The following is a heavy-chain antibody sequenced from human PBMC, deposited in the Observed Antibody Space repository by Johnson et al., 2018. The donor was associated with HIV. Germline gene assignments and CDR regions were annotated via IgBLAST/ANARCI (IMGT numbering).Heavy chain of an antibody. CDR2: INWNGAKT. V-gene: IGHV3-20*04. J-gene: IGHJ3*02. D-gene: IGHD6-19*01. CDR3: ARRRVAGDDAFDM. Sequence: VQLVESGGSVVRPGGSLRLSCATSGFTFNDYGMSWVRQVPGKGLEWVSDINWNGAKTAYVDSVTGRFTISRDNAKNSLYLQMNSLRGEDTAMYYCARRRVAGDDAFDMWGQGTMVTVSS. CDR1: GFTFNDYG.